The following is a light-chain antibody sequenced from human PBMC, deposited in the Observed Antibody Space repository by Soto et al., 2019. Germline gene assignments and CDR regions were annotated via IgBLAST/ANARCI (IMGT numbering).Light chain of an antibody. CDR3: QQYGSSPLT. CDR2: DAS. Sequence: EIVLTQSPATLSSSPGERATLSCGASQRVSSSYLAWYQQKPGLAPRLLIYDASSRATGIPDRFSGSGSGTDFTLTISRLEPEDFAVYYCQQYGSSPLTFGGGTKVDIK. CDR1: QRVSSSY. V-gene: IGKV3D-20*01. J-gene: IGKJ4*01.